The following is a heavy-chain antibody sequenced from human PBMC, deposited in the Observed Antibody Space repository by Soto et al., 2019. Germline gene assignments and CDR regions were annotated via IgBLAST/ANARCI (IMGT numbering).Heavy chain of an antibody. CDR3: AKAARVFVGCYYY. CDR1: GFTFSSYA. Sequence: QVQLVESGGGVVQPGRSLRLSCAASGFTFSSYAMHWVRQAPGKGLEWVAVISYDGSNKYYADSVKGRFTISRDNSKNTLYLQMNSLSAEDTAVYYCAKAARVFVGCYYYWGQGTLVTVSS. CDR2: ISYDGSNK. D-gene: IGHD2-2*01. J-gene: IGHJ4*02. V-gene: IGHV3-30-3*01.